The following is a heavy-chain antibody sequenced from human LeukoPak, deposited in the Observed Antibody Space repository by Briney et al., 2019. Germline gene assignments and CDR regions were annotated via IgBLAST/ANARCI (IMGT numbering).Heavy chain of an antibody. D-gene: IGHD1-26*01. CDR2: INEDGSKK. Sequence: GGSLRLSCAASGFTFSSYWMSWVRQAPGKVLEGVANINEDGSKKYYVDSVKGRLTISRDNAEKSLYLQMYSLRAEDTAVYYCARESGGDLGEAFDIWGQGTMVTVSS. J-gene: IGHJ3*02. CDR3: ARESGGDLGEAFDI. V-gene: IGHV3-7*01. CDR1: GFTFSSYW.